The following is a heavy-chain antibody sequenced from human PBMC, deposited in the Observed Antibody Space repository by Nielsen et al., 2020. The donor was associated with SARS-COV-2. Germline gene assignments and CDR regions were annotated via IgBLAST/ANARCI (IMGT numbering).Heavy chain of an antibody. CDR3: ARDGRQSGYDVRSWFDT. D-gene: IGHD5-12*01. V-gene: IGHV3-7*01. Sequence: GESLKISCAGSGFSFGSHWMSWVRQAPGKGLEWVANIEEDGSENNYVDSVKGRFTISRDNAKNSLFLEMNSLGGEDTAVYYCARDGRQSGYDVRSWFDTWGQGTLVTVSS. J-gene: IGHJ5*02. CDR2: IEEDGSEN. CDR1: GFSFGSHW.